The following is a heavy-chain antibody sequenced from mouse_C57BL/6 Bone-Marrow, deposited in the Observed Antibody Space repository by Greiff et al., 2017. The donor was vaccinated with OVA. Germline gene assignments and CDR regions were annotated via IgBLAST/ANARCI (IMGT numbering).Heavy chain of an antibody. CDR2: IDPSDSYT. J-gene: IGHJ1*03. V-gene: IGHV1-69*01. Sequence: QVQLQQPGAELVMPGASVTLSCKASGYTFTSYWMHWVKQRPGQGLEWIGEIDPSDSYTNYNPKFKGKSTLTVYKSSSTAYMQLSSLTSEDSAVYYCASDYGSSDWYIDVWGTGTTGTGSS. D-gene: IGHD1-1*01. CDR1: GYTFTSYW. CDR3: ASDYGSSDWYIDV.